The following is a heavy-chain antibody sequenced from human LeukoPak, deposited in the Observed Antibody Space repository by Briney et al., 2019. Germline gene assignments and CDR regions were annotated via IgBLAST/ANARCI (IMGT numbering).Heavy chain of an antibody. CDR3: ARDSRPDFDY. V-gene: IGHV4-39*07. CDR1: GGSLSSSSYY. CDR2: IYYSGST. J-gene: IGHJ4*02. Sequence: SETLSLTCTVSGGSLSSSSYYWGWIRQPPGKGLEWIGSIYYSGSTYYNPSLKSRVTISVDTSKNQFSLKLSSVTAADTAVYYCARDSRPDFDYWGQGTLVTVSS. D-gene: IGHD2-2*01.